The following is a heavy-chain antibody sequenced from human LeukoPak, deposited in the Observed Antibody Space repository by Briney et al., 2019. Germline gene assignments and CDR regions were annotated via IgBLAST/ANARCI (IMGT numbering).Heavy chain of an antibody. J-gene: IGHJ4*02. V-gene: IGHV1-69*13. Sequence: GASVKVSCKASGGTFSSYAISWVRQAPGQGLEWMGGIIPIFGTANYAQKFQGRVTITADESTSTAYMELRSLRSDDTAVYYCARDFQDDSSGWYFGYWGQGTLVTVSS. D-gene: IGHD6-19*01. CDR1: GGTFSSYA. CDR3: ARDFQDDSSGWYFGY. CDR2: IIPIFGTA.